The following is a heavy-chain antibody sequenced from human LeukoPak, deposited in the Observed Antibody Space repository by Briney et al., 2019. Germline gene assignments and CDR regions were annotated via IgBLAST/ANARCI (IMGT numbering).Heavy chain of an antibody. CDR3: ARGMGGSYYAFFDY. CDR2: ISGSGGST. D-gene: IGHD1-26*01. CDR1: GFTFSSYA. J-gene: IGHJ4*02. Sequence: PGGSLRLSCAASGFTFSSYAMSWVRQAPGKGLEWVSVISGSGGSTYYADSVKGRFTISRDNSKNTLYLQMNGLRDEDTAVYYCARGMGGSYYAFFDYWGQGTLVTVSS. V-gene: IGHV3-23*01.